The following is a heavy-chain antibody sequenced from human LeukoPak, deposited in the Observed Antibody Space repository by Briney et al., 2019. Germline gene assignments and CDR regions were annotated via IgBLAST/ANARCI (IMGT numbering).Heavy chain of an antibody. D-gene: IGHD4-17*01. CDR2: INHSGST. V-gene: IGHV4-34*01. CDR3: ARQDGDPRRAYYFDY. CDR1: GGSFSGYY. J-gene: IGHJ4*02. Sequence: SETLSLTCAVYGGSFSGYYWSWIRQPPGKGLEWIGEINHSGSTNYNPSLKSRVTISVDTSKNQFSLKLSSVTAADTAVYHCARQDGDPRRAYYFDYWGQGTLVTVSS.